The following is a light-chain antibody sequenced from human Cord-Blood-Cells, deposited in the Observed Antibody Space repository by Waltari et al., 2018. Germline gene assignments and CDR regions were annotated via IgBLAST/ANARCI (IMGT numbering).Light chain of an antibody. CDR3: SSYTSSSTVV. CDR2: DVS. CDR1: SSDVGGYNY. J-gene: IGLJ2*01. V-gene: IGLV2-14*01. Sequence: QSALTQPASVSGSPGQSITISCTGTSSDVGGYNYVSWYQQHQGKAPKLMIYDVSNRPSGVASRCSGSKSVNTASLTISGLQAEDEADYYCSSYTSSSTVVFGGGTKLTVL.